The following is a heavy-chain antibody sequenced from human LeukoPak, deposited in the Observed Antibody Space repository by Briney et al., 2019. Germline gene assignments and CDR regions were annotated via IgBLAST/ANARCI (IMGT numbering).Heavy chain of an antibody. J-gene: IGHJ6*03. CDR3: ARDPYSGNYGTYYYYYMDV. CDR2: ITSRGTYT. V-gene: IGHV3-21*01. Sequence: GGSLRLSCADSGFTFSNYNMNWVRQAPGKAMEWGSSITSRGTYTFYADSVKGRFTISRDNAKNSLYLQMDSLGPEDTAVYYCARDPYSGNYGTYYYYYMDVWGKGTTVTISS. D-gene: IGHD1-26*01. CDR1: GFTFSNYN.